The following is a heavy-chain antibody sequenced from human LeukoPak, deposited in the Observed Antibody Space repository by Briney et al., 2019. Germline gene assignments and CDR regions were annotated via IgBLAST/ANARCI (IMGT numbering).Heavy chain of an antibody. CDR1: GFTFSSYW. V-gene: IGHV3-7*01. Sequence: PGGSLRLSCAASGFTFSSYWMSWVRQAPGKGLEWVANIKQDGSEKYYVDSVKGRFTISRDNAKSSLYLQMNSLRAEDTAVYYCARAEYYYDSSGFYYSRWNYWGQGTLVTVSS. CDR3: ARAEYYYDSSGFYYSRWNY. CDR2: IKQDGSEK. J-gene: IGHJ4*02. D-gene: IGHD3-22*01.